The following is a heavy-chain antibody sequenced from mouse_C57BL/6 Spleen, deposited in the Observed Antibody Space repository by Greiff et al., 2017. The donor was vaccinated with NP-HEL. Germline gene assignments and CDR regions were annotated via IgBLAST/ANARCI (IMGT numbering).Heavy chain of an antibody. CDR2: IDPSDSYT. D-gene: IGHD2-5*01. CDR1: GYTFTSYW. J-gene: IGHJ3*01. CDR3: ASGSYSNPIAY. Sequence: VQLQQSGAELVMPGASVKLSCKASGYTFTSYWMHWVKQRPGQGLEWIGEIDPSDSYTNYNQKFKGKSTLTVDKSSSTAYMQLSSLTSEDSAVYYSASGSYSNPIAYWGQGTLVTVSA. V-gene: IGHV1-69*01.